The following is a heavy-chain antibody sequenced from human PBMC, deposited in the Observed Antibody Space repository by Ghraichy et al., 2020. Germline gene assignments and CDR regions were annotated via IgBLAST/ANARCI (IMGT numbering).Heavy chain of an antibody. D-gene: IGHD3-16*02. V-gene: IGHV4-59*01. CDR2: IYYSGST. CDR1: GGSISSYY. Sequence: ETLSLTCTVSGGSISSYYWSWIRQPPGKGLEWIGYIYYSGSTNYNPSLKSRVTISVDTSKNQFSLKLSSVTAADTAVYYCARAVRAGLSYYYYYMDVWGKGTTVTVSS. CDR3: ARAVRAGLSYYYYYMDV. J-gene: IGHJ6*03.